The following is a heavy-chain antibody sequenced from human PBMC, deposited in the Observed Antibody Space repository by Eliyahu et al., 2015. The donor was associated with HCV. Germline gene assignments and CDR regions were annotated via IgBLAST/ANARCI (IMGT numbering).Heavy chain of an antibody. Sequence: QVQLQQWGAGLLKPSETLSLTCAVYGGSFSGYYWSWIRQPPGKGLEWIGEIDHSGSTNYNPSLKSRVTISVDTSKNQFSLKLSSVTAADTAVYYCARATAAGTSPTYFDYWGQGTLVXVSS. V-gene: IGHV4-34*01. CDR3: ARATAAGTSPTYFDY. CDR1: GGSFSGYY. CDR2: IDHSGST. J-gene: IGHJ4*02. D-gene: IGHD6-13*01.